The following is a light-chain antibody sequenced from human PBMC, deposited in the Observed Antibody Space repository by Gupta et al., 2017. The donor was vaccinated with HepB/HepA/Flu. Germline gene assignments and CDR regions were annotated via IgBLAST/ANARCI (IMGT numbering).Light chain of an antibody. J-gene: IGKJ2*01. CDR3: QQYRNFPYI. Sequence: DIQMTQSPSPLPASVGDRVTITCRASQSISSWLAWYQQKPGKAPKLLIYKASSLESGVPSRFSGSGSGTEFTLTISSLQADDFATYYCQQYRNFPYIFGQGTKLEIK. CDR2: KAS. V-gene: IGKV1-5*03. CDR1: QSISSW.